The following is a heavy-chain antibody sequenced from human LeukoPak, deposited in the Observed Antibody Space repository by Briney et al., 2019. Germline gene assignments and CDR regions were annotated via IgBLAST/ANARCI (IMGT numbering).Heavy chain of an antibody. Sequence: SVKVSCKASGGTFSSYAISWVRQAPGQGLEWMGGIIPIFGTANYAQKFQGRVTITADESTSTAYVELSSLRSEDTAVYYCARVPEGTDAFDIWGQGTMVTVSS. CDR2: IIPIFGTA. J-gene: IGHJ3*02. D-gene: IGHD1-14*01. CDR1: GGTFSSYA. V-gene: IGHV1-69*13. CDR3: ARVPEGTDAFDI.